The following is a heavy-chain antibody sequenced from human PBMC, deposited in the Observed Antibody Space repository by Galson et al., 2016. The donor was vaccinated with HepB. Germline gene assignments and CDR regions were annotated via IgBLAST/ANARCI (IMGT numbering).Heavy chain of an antibody. D-gene: IGHD6-6*01. CDR3: ARDDFSSSFQPTY. J-gene: IGHJ4*02. CDR2: INTNTGNP. CDR1: GYTFSSYA. V-gene: IGHV7-4-1*02. Sequence: SVKVSCKASGYTFSSYAMNWVRQAPGQGLEWIGWINTNTGNPTYAQGFTGRFVFSLDTSVSTAYLQISNLKAEDTAVYYCARDDFSSSFQPTYWGQGTLVTVSS.